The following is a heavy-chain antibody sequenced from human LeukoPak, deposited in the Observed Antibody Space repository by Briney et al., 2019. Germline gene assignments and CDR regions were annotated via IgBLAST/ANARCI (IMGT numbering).Heavy chain of an antibody. CDR3: ARAGSGTYYRGFDY. Sequence: SETLPLTCTVSGGSISSGSYYWSWVRQPADKGLEWIGRIYTSGSTNYNPSLKSRVTISADTSKNQFSLKLSSVTAADTAVYYCARAGSGTYYRGFDYWGQGTLVTVSS. D-gene: IGHD3-10*01. V-gene: IGHV4-61*02. CDR1: GGSISSGSYY. CDR2: IYTSGST. J-gene: IGHJ4*02.